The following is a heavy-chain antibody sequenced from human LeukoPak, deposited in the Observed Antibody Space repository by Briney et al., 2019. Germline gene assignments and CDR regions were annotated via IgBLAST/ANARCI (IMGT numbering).Heavy chain of an antibody. V-gene: IGHV3-30*04. CDR2: ISYDGTNK. CDR3: ARDQPEAFDY. CDR1: GFTFSTYA. J-gene: IGHJ4*02. Sequence: LRLSCAASGFTFSTYAMHWVRQAPGKGLEWVAVISYDGTNKFHADSVKGRFTISRDNSKNTLYLQMNSLRAEDTAVYYCARDQPEAFDYWGQGTLVTVSS.